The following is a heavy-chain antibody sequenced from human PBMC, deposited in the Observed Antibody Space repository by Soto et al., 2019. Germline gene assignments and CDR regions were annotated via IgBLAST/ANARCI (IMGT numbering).Heavy chain of an antibody. D-gene: IGHD5-12*01. J-gene: IGHJ4*02. Sequence: ASVKVSCKASGYTFTGYYMHWVLQAPGQGLEWMGWINPNSGGTNYAQKFQGWVTMTRDTSISTAYMELSRLRSDDTAVYYCARVLGDGYPSTLKYYFDYWGQGTLVTVSS. V-gene: IGHV1-2*04. CDR1: GYTFTGYY. CDR3: ARVLGDGYPSTLKYYFDY. CDR2: INPNSGGT.